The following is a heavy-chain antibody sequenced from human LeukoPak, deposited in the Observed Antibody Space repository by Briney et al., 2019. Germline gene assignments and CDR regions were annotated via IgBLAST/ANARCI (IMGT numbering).Heavy chain of an antibody. Sequence: SETLSLTRTVSGGSISSSSYYWGWIRQPPGKGLEWIGSIYYSGSTYYNPSLKSRVTISVDTSKNQFSLKLGSVTAADTAVYYCARLVSSGWYWFDPWGQGTLVTVSS. D-gene: IGHD6-19*01. CDR2: IYYSGST. V-gene: IGHV4-39*07. CDR3: ARLVSSGWYWFDP. J-gene: IGHJ5*02. CDR1: GGSISSSSYY.